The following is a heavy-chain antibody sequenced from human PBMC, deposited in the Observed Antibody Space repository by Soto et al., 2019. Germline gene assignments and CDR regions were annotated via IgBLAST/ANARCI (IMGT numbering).Heavy chain of an antibody. D-gene: IGHD3-10*01. V-gene: IGHV1-46*01. CDR1: GYTFTSYY. CDR3: ARDLRFGEYYYGMDV. Sequence: GASVKVSCKASGYTFTSYYMHWVRQAPGQGLEWMGIINPSGGSTSYAQKFQGRVTMTRDTSTSTVYMELSSLRSEDTAVYYCARDLRFGEYYYGMDVWGQGTTVTVSS. J-gene: IGHJ6*02. CDR2: INPSGGST.